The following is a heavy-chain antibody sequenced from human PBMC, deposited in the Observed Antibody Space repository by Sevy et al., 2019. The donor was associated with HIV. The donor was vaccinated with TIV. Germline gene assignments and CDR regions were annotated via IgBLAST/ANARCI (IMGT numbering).Heavy chain of an antibody. D-gene: IGHD6-13*01. Sequence: GGSLRLSCAASGFTFSSYSMNWVRQAPGKGLEWVSYISSSSSTIYYADSVKGRFTISRDNAKNSLYLQMNSLRDEDTAVYYCARDRRKAAGVLPPYYYYGMDVWGQGTTVTVSS. CDR1: GFTFSSYS. CDR3: ARDRRKAAGVLPPYYYYGMDV. V-gene: IGHV3-48*02. J-gene: IGHJ6*02. CDR2: ISSSSSTI.